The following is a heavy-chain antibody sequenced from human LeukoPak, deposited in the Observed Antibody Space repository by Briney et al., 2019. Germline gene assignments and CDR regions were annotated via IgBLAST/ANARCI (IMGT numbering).Heavy chain of an antibody. J-gene: IGHJ4*02. CDR1: GFTFRSYG. V-gene: IGHV3-30*18. Sequence: PGGSLRLSCAASGFTFRSYGMHWVRQAPGKGLEWVALISYDGISEYYADSVRGRFTISGDNSKNTLYLQMNSLRTEDTAVYYCAKDNGACSGAGCYSFGYWGQGTLVTVSS. D-gene: IGHD2-15*01. CDR3: AKDNGACSGAGCYSFGY. CDR2: ISYDGISE.